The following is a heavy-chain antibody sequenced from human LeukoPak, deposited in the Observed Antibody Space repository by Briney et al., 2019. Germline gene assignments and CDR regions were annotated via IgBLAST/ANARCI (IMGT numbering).Heavy chain of an antibody. CDR2: ISSSGSTI. Sequence: GGSLRLSCAASGFTFSGYYMSWIRQAPGKGLEWVSYISSSGSTIYYADSVKGRFTIPRDNAKNSLYLQMNSLRAEDTAVYYCARDYYDSSGYYNEGYMDVWGKGTTVTVSS. V-gene: IGHV3-11*01. CDR1: GFTFSGYY. J-gene: IGHJ6*03. D-gene: IGHD3-22*01. CDR3: ARDYYDSSGYYNEGYMDV.